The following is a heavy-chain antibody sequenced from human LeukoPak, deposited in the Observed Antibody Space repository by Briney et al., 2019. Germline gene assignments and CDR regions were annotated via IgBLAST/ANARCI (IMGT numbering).Heavy chain of an antibody. D-gene: IGHD5-18*01. V-gene: IGHV4-61*08. CDR3: ARGFWGYTAMVMAYFDY. J-gene: IGHJ4*02. Sequence: SETLSLTCTVSGGSISSGDYYWSWIRQPPGKGLEWIGYIYYSGSTNYNPSLKSRVTISVDTSKNQFSLKLSSVTAADTAVYYCARGFWGYTAMVMAYFDYWGQGTLVTVSS. CDR2: IYYSGST. CDR1: GGSISSGDYY.